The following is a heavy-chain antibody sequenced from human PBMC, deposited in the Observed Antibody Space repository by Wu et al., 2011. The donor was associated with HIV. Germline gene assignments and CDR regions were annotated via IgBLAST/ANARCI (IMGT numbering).Heavy chain of an antibody. CDR2: IIPMFGTA. J-gene: IGHJ4*02. CDR1: GGTFSTHA. V-gene: IGHV1-69*15. D-gene: IGHD2-2*01. CDR3: AAAPGTISPRFDY. Sequence: QVQLVQSGAEVKKPGSSVKVSCKASGGTFSTHAINWVRQAPGQGLEWMGRIIPMFGTANYAQNFQDRVTITADESTATAYMELSSLRSEDSAVYYCAAAPGTISPRFDYWGQGTLVTVSS.